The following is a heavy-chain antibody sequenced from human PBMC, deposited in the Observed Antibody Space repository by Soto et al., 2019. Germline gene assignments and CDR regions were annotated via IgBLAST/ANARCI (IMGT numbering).Heavy chain of an antibody. Sequence: SETLSLTCTVSGGSISSYYWSWIRRPPGKGLEWIGYIYYSGSTNYNPSLKSRVTISVDTSKNQFSLKLSSVTAADTAVYYCARPSGDYYYMDVWGKGTTVTVSS. CDR1: GGSISSYY. CDR3: ARPSGDYYYMDV. D-gene: IGHD3-10*01. CDR2: IYYSGST. J-gene: IGHJ6*03. V-gene: IGHV4-59*08.